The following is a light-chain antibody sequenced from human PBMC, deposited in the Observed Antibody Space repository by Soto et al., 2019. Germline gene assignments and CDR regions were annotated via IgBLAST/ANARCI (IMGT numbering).Light chain of an antibody. CDR3: QSYDDKISAYV. CDR2: SNT. CDR1: DSNIGTFSD. V-gene: IGLV1-40*01. Sequence: QLVLTQPPSVSGAPGQRITISCTGSDSNIGTFSDVHWYRQFPGTAPKLLIFSNTDRPSGVPARFSASKSGTSASLAITGLQAEDEADYYCQSYDDKISAYVFGSGTKLTVL. J-gene: IGLJ1*01.